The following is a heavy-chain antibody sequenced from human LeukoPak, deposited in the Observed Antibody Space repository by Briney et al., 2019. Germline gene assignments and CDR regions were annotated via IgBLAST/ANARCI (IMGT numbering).Heavy chain of an antibody. CDR1: GGSFSGYY. J-gene: IGHJ4*02. CDR2: INHSGST. Sequence: SETLSLTCAVYGGSFSGYYWSWIRQPPGKGLEWIGEINHSGSTNYNPSLKSRVTISVDTSKNQFSLKLSSVTAADTAVYYCARPGGDYENYSDYWGQGTLVTVSS. D-gene: IGHD4-17*01. CDR3: ARPGGDYENYSDY. V-gene: IGHV4-34*01.